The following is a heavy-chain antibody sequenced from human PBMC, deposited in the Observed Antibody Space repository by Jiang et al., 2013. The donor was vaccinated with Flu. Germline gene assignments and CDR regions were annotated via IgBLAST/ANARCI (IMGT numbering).Heavy chain of an antibody. Sequence: SGAEVKKPGASVKVSCKASGYTFTGYYMHWVRQAPGQGLEWMGWINPNSGGTNYAQKFQGRVTMTRDTSISTAYMELSRLRSDDTAVYYXARGDTVTTQAYWYFDLWGLAPWSLSP. CDR3: ARGDTVTTQAYWYFDL. D-gene: IGHD4-17*01. V-gene: IGHV1-2*02. CDR2: INPNSGGT. J-gene: IGHJ2*01. CDR1: GYTFTGYY.